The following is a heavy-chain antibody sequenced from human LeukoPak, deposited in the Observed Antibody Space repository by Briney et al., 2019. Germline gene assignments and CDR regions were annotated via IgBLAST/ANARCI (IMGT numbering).Heavy chain of an antibody. Sequence: SETLSLTCTVSGGSISSYYWSWIRQPPGKGLEWIGRIYTSGSTNYNPSLKSRVTMSVDTSKNQFSLKLSSVTAADTAVYYCAGLPLYCSSTSCYPYWGQGTLVTVSS. J-gene: IGHJ4*02. CDR2: IYTSGST. V-gene: IGHV4-4*07. CDR3: AGLPLYCSSTSCYPY. CDR1: GGSISSYY. D-gene: IGHD2-2*01.